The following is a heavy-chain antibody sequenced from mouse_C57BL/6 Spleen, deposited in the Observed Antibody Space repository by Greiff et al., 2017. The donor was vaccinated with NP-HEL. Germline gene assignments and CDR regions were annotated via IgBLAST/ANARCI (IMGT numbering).Heavy chain of an antibody. J-gene: IGHJ3*01. Sequence: EVQGVESGGDLVKPGGSLKLSCAASGFTFSSYGMSWVRQTPDKRLEWVATISSGGSYTYYPDSVKGRFTISRDNAKNTLYLQMSSLKSEDTAMYYCARHEDYGSSFAYWGQGTLVTVSA. CDR3: ARHEDYGSSFAY. V-gene: IGHV5-6*01. CDR1: GFTFSSYG. CDR2: ISSGGSYT. D-gene: IGHD1-1*01.